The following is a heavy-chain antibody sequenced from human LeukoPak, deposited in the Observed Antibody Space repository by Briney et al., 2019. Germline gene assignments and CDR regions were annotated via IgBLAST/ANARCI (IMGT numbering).Heavy chain of an antibody. Sequence: SETLSLTCTVSGGSISSYYWSWIRQPAGKGLEWIGRIYTSGSTNYNPSLKSRVTMSVDTSKNQFSLKLSSVTAADTAVYYCATGTYYDFWSGYYPKLYFDYWGQGTLVTVSS. CDR1: GGSISSYY. J-gene: IGHJ4*02. D-gene: IGHD3-3*01. V-gene: IGHV4-4*07. CDR2: IYTSGST. CDR3: ATGTYYDFWSGYYPKLYFDY.